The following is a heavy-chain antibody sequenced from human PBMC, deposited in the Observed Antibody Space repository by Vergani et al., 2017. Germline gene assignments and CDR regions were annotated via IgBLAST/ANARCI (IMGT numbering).Heavy chain of an antibody. CDR2: INHSGST. J-gene: IGHJ6*02. Sequence: QVQLQESGPGLVKPSETLSLTCTVSGGSISSYYWSWIRQPPGKGLEWIGEINHSGSTNYNPSLKSRVTISVDTSKNQFSLKLSSVTAADTAVYYCARGFDDYGDYYYYYGMDVWGQGTTVTVSS. D-gene: IGHD4-17*01. CDR1: GGSISSYY. CDR3: ARGFDDYGDYYYYYGMDV. V-gene: IGHV4-34*01.